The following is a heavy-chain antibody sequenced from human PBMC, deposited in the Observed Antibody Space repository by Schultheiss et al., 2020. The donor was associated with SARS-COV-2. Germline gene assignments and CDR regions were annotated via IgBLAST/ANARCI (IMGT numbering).Heavy chain of an antibody. J-gene: IGHJ1*01. Sequence: GGSLRLSCAASGFTFSSYAMSWVRQAPGKGLEWVSAISGSGGSTYYADSVKGRFTISRDNSKNTLYLQMNSLRAEDTAVYYCAKENHSSRQIYCSGGSCYSWAEYFQHWGQGTLVTVSS. CDR3: AKENHSSRQIYCSGGSCYSWAEYFQH. CDR1: GFTFSSYA. V-gene: IGHV3-23*01. CDR2: ISGSGGST. D-gene: IGHD2-15*01.